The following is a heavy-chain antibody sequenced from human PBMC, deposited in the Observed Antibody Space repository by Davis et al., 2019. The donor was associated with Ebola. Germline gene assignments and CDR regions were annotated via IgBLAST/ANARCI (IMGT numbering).Heavy chain of an antibody. J-gene: IGHJ1*01. CDR2: ISGSGGST. V-gene: IGHV3-23*01. CDR3: ARITVGVAGTDEYMHH. D-gene: IGHD6-19*01. Sequence: GGSLRLSCAASGFTFRDYYMSWVRQPPGKGLEWVSAISGSGGSTYYADSVKGRFTISRDNSKNTLYLQMNSLRSEDTAVYYCARITVGVAGTDEYMHHWGQGTLITVSA. CDR1: GFTFRDYY.